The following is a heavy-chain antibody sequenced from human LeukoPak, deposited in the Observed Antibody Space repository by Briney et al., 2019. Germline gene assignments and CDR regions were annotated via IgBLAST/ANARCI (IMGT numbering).Heavy chain of an antibody. D-gene: IGHD3-10*01. CDR1: GYTFTGYY. J-gene: IGHJ4*02. CDR3: ARFGTYYYGPGAVGYFDY. V-gene: IGHV1-2*02. CDR2: INPNSGGT. Sequence: ASVKVSCKASGYTFTGYYMHWVRQAPGQGLEWMGWINPNSGGTNYAQKFQGRVTMTRDTSISTAYMELSRLRSDDTAVYYCARFGTYYYGPGAVGYFDYWGQGTLVTVSS.